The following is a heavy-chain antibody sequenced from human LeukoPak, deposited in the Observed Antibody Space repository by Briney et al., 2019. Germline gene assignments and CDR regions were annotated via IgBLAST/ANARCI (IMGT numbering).Heavy chain of an antibody. CDR1: GYTFTGYY. J-gene: IGHJ5*02. D-gene: IGHD6-13*01. CDR3: ATLAAQNWFDA. V-gene: IGHV1-2*05. Sequence: GASVKVSCKASGYTFTGYYMHWVRQAPGQGLEWMGRINPNSGGTNYAQKFQGRVTMTRDTSISTAYMELSRLRSDDTGVYYCATLAAQNWFDAWDQGTLVTVSS. CDR2: INPNSGGT.